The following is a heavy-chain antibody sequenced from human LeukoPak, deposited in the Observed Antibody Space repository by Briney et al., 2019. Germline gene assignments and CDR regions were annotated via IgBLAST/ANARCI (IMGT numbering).Heavy chain of an antibody. CDR3: ARVMTSATSLDF. Sequence: ASVKVSCKASGYTFNDYFIHWVRQAPGQGLEWMGWLNRQSGDTKLSPELQGRVTMTRDTSTGTAYLDLTSLRSDDTAVYYCARVMTSATSLDFWGQGTLVTVSS. CDR1: GYTFNDYF. V-gene: IGHV1-2*02. CDR2: LNRQSGDT. D-gene: IGHD4-17*01. J-gene: IGHJ4*02.